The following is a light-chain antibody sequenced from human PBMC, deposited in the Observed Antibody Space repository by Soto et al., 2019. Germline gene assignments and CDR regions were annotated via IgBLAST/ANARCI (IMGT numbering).Light chain of an antibody. Sequence: QSVLTQPPSASGSLGHSVTISCTGTSSDVGGHKYVSWYQHHPGKAPKLILYEVSQRPSGVPHRFSGSKSDNTASLTVSGLQAEDEADYYCISYTGSSTSYVFGSGTKVTVL. CDR1: SSDVGGHKY. J-gene: IGLJ1*01. V-gene: IGLV2-8*01. CDR2: EVS. CDR3: ISYTGSSTSYV.